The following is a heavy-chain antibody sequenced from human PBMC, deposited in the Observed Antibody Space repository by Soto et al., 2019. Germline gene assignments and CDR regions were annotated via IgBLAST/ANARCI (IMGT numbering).Heavy chain of an antibody. J-gene: IGHJ6*02. Sequence: QVQLQQWGAGLLKPSETLSLTCAVYGGSFSGYYWSWIRQPPGKGLEWIGEINHSGSTNYNPSLKSRVTISVDTSKNQFSLKLSSVTAADTAVYYCAREDMGGYSGYDAKDYYYGMDVWGQGTTVTVSS. D-gene: IGHD5-12*01. V-gene: IGHV4-34*01. CDR3: AREDMGGYSGYDAKDYYYGMDV. CDR1: GGSFSGYY. CDR2: INHSGST.